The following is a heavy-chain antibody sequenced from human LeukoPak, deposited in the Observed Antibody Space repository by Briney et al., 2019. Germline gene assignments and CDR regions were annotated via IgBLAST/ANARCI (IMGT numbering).Heavy chain of an antibody. CDR2: ISSNGGST. Sequence: GGSLRLSCAASGFTFSSYAMHWVRQAPGQGLEYVSAISSNGGSTYYANFVKGRFTISRDNSKNTLYLQMGSLRAEDMAVYYCARGSRPTVTDNWFDPWGQGTLVTVSS. D-gene: IGHD4-17*01. J-gene: IGHJ5*02. CDR3: ARGSRPTVTDNWFDP. V-gene: IGHV3-64*01. CDR1: GFTFSSYA.